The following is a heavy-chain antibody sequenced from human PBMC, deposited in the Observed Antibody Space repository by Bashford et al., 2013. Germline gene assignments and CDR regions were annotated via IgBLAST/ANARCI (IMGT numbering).Heavy chain of an antibody. Sequence: VRQAPGKGLEWVAVMSYDGSSKYYADSVKGRFTMSRDNSKNTLYLQMNSLRAEDTAVYYCARDDCTNGVCYTNYYYGMDVWGQGTTVTVSS. V-gene: IGHV3-33*05. CDR2: MSYDGSSK. CDR3: ARDDCTNGVCYTNYYYGMDV. J-gene: IGHJ6*02. D-gene: IGHD2-8*01.